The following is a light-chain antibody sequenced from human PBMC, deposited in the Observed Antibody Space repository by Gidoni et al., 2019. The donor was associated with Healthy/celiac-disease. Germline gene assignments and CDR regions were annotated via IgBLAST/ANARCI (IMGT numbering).Light chain of an antibody. CDR3: QQYGSSPET. CDR1: QSVSSSY. V-gene: IGKV3-20*01. J-gene: IGKJ1*01. Sequence: EIVLTQSPGTLSLSPGERATLSCRASQSVSSSYIAWYQQKPGQAPRLLISGASSRATGIPDRFSGSGSGTDFTLTISRLEPEDFAVYYCQQYGSSPETFGQGTKVEIK. CDR2: GAS.